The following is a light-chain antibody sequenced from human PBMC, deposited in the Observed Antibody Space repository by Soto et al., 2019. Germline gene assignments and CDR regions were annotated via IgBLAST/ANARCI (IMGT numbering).Light chain of an antibody. CDR2: DAS. CDR1: QSVGTN. CDR3: QQHAHWPLT. J-gene: IGKJ4*02. Sequence: EIVLTQSPATLSLSPGERATLSCRASQSVGTNFAWYQQKPGQPPGLLIYDASTRATGIPARFSGSGSGTDFTLTISSLEPEDFAVYYCQQHAHWPLTFGGGTKVEIK. V-gene: IGKV3-11*01.